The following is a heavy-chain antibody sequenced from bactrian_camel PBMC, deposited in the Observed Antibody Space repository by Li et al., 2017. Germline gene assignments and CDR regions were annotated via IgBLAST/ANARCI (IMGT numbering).Heavy chain of an antibody. CDR1: GITFSSIC. Sequence: VQLVESGGGSVQAGGSLRLACRVSGITFSSICVGWFRQGSGEKREGVAGLDSDDSTAYGDSAKGRFTITKDSAKNTLTLQMNSLKPEDTAMYYCAADGFHATGRPDCDNHKFTYWGQGTQVTVS. J-gene: IGHJ4*01. CDR2: LDSDDST. CDR3: AADGFHATGRPDCDNHKFTY. V-gene: IGHV3S53*01. D-gene: IGHD5*01.